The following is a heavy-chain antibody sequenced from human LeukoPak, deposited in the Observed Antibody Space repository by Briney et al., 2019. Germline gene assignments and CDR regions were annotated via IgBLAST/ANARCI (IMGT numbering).Heavy chain of an antibody. CDR3: AKDRPNYHESNGHYYRPNGDY. CDR1: GFTFNIYA. Sequence: GGSLRLSCAASGFTFNIYAMSWVRQAPGKGLEWVSSITSSGDVTFYADSVKDRFTISRDNSKNTLYPQMSRLRAEDTAVYYCAKDRPNYHESNGHYYRPNGDYWGQGTLVTVSS. J-gene: IGHJ4*02. V-gene: IGHV3-23*01. D-gene: IGHD3-22*01. CDR2: ITSSGDVT.